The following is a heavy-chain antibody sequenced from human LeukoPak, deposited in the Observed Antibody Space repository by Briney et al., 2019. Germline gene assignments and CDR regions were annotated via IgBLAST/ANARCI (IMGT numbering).Heavy chain of an antibody. J-gene: IGHJ4*02. Sequence: PSETLSLTCTVSGGSLSSGESYWSWIRPPPGKGREWIRYIHDSGSTYSNPSLKSRVTISINSTKNQFSLKLTSVTAADSAVYYCVREVAARFDYWGQGTLVTVSS. V-gene: IGHV4-30-4*08. CDR2: IHDSGST. D-gene: IGHD6-6*01. CDR1: GGSLSSGESY. CDR3: VREVAARFDY.